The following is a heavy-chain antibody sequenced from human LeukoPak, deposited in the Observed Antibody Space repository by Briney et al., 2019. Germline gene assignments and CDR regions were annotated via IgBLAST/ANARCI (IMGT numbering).Heavy chain of an antibody. D-gene: IGHD2-2*01. CDR1: GFTFSSYA. V-gene: IGHV3-23*01. CDR3: AKGVPEYQLLHYYFDY. Sequence: GGSLRLSCAASGFTFSSYAMSWVRQAPGKGLERVSAISGSGGSTYYADSVKGRFTISRGNSKNTLYLQMSSLRAEDTAAYYCAKGVPEYQLLHYYFDYWGQGTLVTVSS. J-gene: IGHJ4*02. CDR2: ISGSGGST.